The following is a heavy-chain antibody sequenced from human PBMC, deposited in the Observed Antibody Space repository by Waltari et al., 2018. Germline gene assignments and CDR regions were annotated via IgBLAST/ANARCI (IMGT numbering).Heavy chain of an antibody. CDR3: ARDLEVRYFDWQNNWFDP. Sequence: QVQLVQSGAEVKKPGASVKVSCKASGYTFTGYYMHSVRQAPGKGLEWMGWINPNSGGTNYAQKFQGRVTMTRDTSISTAYMELSRLRSDDTAVYYCARDLEVRYFDWQNNWFDPWGQGTLVTVSS. CDR1: GYTFTGYY. J-gene: IGHJ5*02. V-gene: IGHV1-2*02. D-gene: IGHD3-9*01. CDR2: INPNSGGT.